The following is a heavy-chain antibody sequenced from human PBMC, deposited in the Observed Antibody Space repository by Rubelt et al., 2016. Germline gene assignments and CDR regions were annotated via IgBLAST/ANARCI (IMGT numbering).Heavy chain of an antibody. V-gene: IGHV1-46*01. CDR2: ISPSGGST. D-gene: IGHD1-20*01. Sequence: QVQLVQSGAEVKKPGASVKVSCKASGYTFTGYYMHWVRQAPGQGPEWMGGISPSGGSTSYAQKFTGRVTMTRDTSTSTGFMERSSLRSEDTAVYYCARVGIIGTLGYFDYWGQGTLVTVSS. CDR3: ARVGIIGTLGYFDY. CDR1: GYTFTGYY. J-gene: IGHJ4*02.